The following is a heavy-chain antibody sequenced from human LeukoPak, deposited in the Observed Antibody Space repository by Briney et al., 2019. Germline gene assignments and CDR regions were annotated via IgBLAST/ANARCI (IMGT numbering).Heavy chain of an antibody. V-gene: IGHV3-23*01. Sequence: GGSLRLSCVVSGLRFSNYGMSWVRQAPGKGLEWVSAISGTGDSTYYADSVKGRFSISRDNSKNTLYLHMNSLRAEDTAVYYCAKDASSSWYTPGDYWGQGTLVTVSS. J-gene: IGHJ4*02. CDR3: AKDASSSWYTPGDY. CDR2: ISGTGDST. D-gene: IGHD6-13*01. CDR1: GLRFSNYG.